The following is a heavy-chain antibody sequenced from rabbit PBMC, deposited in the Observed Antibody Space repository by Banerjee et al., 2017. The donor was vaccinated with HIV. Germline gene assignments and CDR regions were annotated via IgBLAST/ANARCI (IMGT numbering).Heavy chain of an antibody. CDR1: GFSFSSGYD. Sequence: QSLEESGGDLVKPGASLTLTCKASGFSFSSGYDMCWVRQAPGKGLEWIACIYGGSTAYIYYASWAKGRFTISKTSSTTVTLQMTSLTAADTATYFCARGWTYGYGGYATGAFDPWGPGTLVTVS. CDR3: ARGWTYGYGGYATGAFDP. V-gene: IGHV1S40*01. J-gene: IGHJ2*01. CDR2: IYGGSTAYI. D-gene: IGHD6-1*01.